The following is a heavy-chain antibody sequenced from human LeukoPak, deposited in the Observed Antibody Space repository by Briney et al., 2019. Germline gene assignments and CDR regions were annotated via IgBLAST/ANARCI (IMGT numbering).Heavy chain of an antibody. D-gene: IGHD1-1*01. CDR2: ISSSSKTK. CDR3: ARETNWNLDY. J-gene: IGHJ4*02. V-gene: IGHV3-48*02. Sequence: GGSLRLSCVTSGFTFSTYSMNWVRQAPGKGLEWVSHISSSSKTKNYADSVKGRFTISRDNAKNSLYLQMNTLKDEDTAVYFCARETNWNLDYWGQGILVTVSS. CDR1: GFTFSTYS.